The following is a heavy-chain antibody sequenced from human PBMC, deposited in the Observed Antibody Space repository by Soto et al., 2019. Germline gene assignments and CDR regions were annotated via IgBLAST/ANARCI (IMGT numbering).Heavy chain of an antibody. CDR3: ARDLRKYYGSGSYSPAYYYYGMDV. V-gene: IGHV3-30-3*01. CDR1: GFTFSSYA. J-gene: IGHJ6*02. CDR2: MSYDGSNK. D-gene: IGHD3-10*01. Sequence: HPGGSLRLSCAASGFTFSSYAMHWVRQAPGKGLEWVAVMSYDGSNKYYADSVKGRFTISRHNSKNTLYLQMNSLRAEDTAVYYCARDLRKYYGSGSYSPAYYYYGMDVWGQGTTVTVSS.